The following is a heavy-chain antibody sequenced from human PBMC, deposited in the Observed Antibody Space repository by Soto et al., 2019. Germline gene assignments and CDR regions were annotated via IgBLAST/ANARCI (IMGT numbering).Heavy chain of an antibody. CDR1: GGSISNYY. CDR2: ISDSGST. J-gene: IGHJ4*02. CDR3: ARARLVGLTTWDYFDY. D-gene: IGHD1-1*01. V-gene: IGHV4-59*01. Sequence: SETLSLTCNVSGGSISNYYWNFIRHPPVKRLEWIVYISDSGSTKYNPSLMSRVTISADMSKNQVSLKVKSVAAADTAIYYCARARLVGLTTWDYFDYWGQGTLVTVSS.